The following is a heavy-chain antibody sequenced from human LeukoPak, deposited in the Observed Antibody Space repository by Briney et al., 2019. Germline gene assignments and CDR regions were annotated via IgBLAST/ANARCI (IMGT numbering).Heavy chain of an antibody. CDR3: AVIRRQWLYYFDY. J-gene: IGHJ4*02. CDR1: GGSFSGYY. V-gene: IGHV4-34*01. Sequence: PSETLSLTCAVYGGSFSGYYWRWIRQPPGKGLEWIGEINHSGSTNYNPSLKSRVTISVDTSRNQFSLKLSSVTAADTAVYYCAVIRRQWLYYFDYWGQGTLVTVSS. D-gene: IGHD6-19*01. CDR2: INHSGST.